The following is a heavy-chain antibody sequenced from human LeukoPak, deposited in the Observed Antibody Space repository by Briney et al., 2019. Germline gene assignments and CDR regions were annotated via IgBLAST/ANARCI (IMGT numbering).Heavy chain of an antibody. V-gene: IGHV3-74*01. J-gene: IGHJ4*02. D-gene: IGHD3-10*01. CDR1: GFTFSNYS. Sequence: GGSLRLSCAASGFTFSNYSMNWVRQAPGKGLVWVSRINSDGSRTNYADSVKGRFTISRDNAKNTLYLQMNSLRAEDTAIYYCARDVGEYQILGFDYWGQGTLVTVSS. CDR3: ARDVGEYQILGFDY. CDR2: INSDGSRT.